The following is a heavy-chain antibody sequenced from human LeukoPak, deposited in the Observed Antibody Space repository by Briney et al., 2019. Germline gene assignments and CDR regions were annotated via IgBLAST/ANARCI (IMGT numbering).Heavy chain of an antibody. CDR3: ARHIGGPFDK. CDR1: GGSISTYY. J-gene: IGHJ4*02. V-gene: IGHV4-59*08. CDR2: IYSNGST. Sequence: PSETLSLTCTVSGGSISTYYWSWIRQPPGKGLEWLGYIYSNGSTKYNPSLNSRVTTSVDTSKNKFSLKLSSVTAADSAVYYCARHIGGPFDKWGQGTLVTVSS. D-gene: IGHD2-15*01.